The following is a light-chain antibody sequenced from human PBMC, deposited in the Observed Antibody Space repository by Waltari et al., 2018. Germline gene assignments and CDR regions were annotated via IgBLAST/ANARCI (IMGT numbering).Light chain of an antibody. J-gene: IGKJ1*01. CDR2: RAS. Sequence: DIHLTQSPSFLSASVGDRVIITCRASQGISNTLAWYQQKPGKAPKLLIYRASTLQSGVPSRFSGSESGTDFTLTISSLQPEDFATYYCLQLNSYPRTFGQGTKVEVK. V-gene: IGKV1-9*01. CDR1: QGISNT. CDR3: LQLNSYPRT.